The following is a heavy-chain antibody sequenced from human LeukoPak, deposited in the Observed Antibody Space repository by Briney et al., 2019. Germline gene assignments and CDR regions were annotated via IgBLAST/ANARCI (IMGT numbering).Heavy chain of an antibody. V-gene: IGHV3-66*01. CDR2: LYSSGST. D-gene: IGHD5-24*01. J-gene: IGHJ6*02. Sequence: GGSLRLSCAASGFTFSDYSMIWVRQAPGKGLEWVSLLYSSGSTYYADSVKGRFTISRDNSKNTLYLQMNSLRAEDTAVYYCASRDKGYYYGMGVWGQGTTVTVSS. CDR3: ASRDKGYYYGMGV. CDR1: GFTFSDYS.